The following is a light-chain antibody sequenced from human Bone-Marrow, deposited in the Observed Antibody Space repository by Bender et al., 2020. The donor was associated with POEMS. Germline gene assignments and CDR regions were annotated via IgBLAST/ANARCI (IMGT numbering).Light chain of an antibody. CDR1: NRDIGGYNL. V-gene: IGLV2-23*01. J-gene: IGLJ3*02. CDR2: EAN. Sequence: QSALTQPPSASGSPGQTVTISCTGTNRDIGGYNLVSWFQHHPGKVPKLLIYEANQRPSGVSTRFSGSNSANTASLTISGLQAEDEADYYCCSFAGRSTWVFGGGSKLTVL. CDR3: CSFAGRSTWV.